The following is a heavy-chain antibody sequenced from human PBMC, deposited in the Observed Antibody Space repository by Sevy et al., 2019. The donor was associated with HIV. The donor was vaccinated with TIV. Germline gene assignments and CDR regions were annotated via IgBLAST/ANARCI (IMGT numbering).Heavy chain of an antibody. V-gene: IGHV3-23*01. CDR3: AKRSEILESDYYFDY. D-gene: IGHD3-3*01. J-gene: IGHJ4*02. CDR1: GITFSSYG. CDR2: INYSGGSR. Sequence: GSLRLSFLASGITFSSYGMTLGRQAPGKGLEGVSTINYSGGSRFYADSVKGRFTISRDNSKNTLYLQMNNLRAEDTAVYYCAKRSEILESDYYFDYWGQGTLVTVSS.